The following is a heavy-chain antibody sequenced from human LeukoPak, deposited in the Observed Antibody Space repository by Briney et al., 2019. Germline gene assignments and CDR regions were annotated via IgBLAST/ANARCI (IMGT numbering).Heavy chain of an antibody. D-gene: IGHD2-2*03. Sequence: DPGGSLRLSCAASEFTFSRYSMNWVRQAPGKGLEWVSSISSSSSYIYYADSVKGRFTISRDNAKNSLYLQMNSLRAEDTAVYYCATLRGVDIVVVPAAGPGLGYYGMDVWGQGTTVTVSS. V-gene: IGHV3-21*01. CDR3: ATLRGVDIVVVPAAGPGLGYYGMDV. CDR1: EFTFSRYS. CDR2: ISSSSSYI. J-gene: IGHJ6*02.